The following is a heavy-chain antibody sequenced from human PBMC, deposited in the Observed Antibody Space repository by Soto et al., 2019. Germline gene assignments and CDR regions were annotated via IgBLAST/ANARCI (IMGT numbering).Heavy chain of an antibody. V-gene: IGHV3-23*01. D-gene: IGHD6-13*01. J-gene: IGHJ4*02. Sequence: EVQLLESGGGLVQPGGSLRLSCAASGFTFTSYAMSWVRQAPGKGLEWVSAISGSGGSTYYADSVKGRFTISRDNSKNTLYLQMNSLRAEDTAVYYCAKLTAAGTLFDYWGQGTLVTVSS. CDR3: AKLTAAGTLFDY. CDR1: GFTFTSYA. CDR2: ISGSGGST.